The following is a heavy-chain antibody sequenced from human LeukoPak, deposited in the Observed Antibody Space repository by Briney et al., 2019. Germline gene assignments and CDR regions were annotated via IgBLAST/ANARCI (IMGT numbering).Heavy chain of an antibody. J-gene: IGHJ5*02. CDR3: ARGVSYGSGKRVWFDP. V-gene: IGHV4-34*01. Sequence: PSETPSLTCAVYGGSFSGYYWSWIRQPPGKGLEWIGEINHSGSTNYNPSLKSRVTISVDTSKNQFSLKLSSVTAADTAVYYCARGVSYGSGKRVWFDPWGQGTLVTVSS. CDR2: INHSGST. D-gene: IGHD3-10*01. CDR1: GGSFSGYY.